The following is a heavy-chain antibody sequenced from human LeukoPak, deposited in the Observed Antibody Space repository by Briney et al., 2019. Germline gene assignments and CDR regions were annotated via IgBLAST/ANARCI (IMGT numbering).Heavy chain of an antibody. J-gene: IGHJ3*02. CDR1: GYTFTDYY. Sequence: ASVKVSCKASGYTFTDYYMHWVRQAPGQGLEWMGWINADSGDTKSAQKFQGRVTMTRDTSISTAYMELSRLRSDDTAVYYCARDSRAYYYGSGSRDAFDIWGQGTMVTVSS. CDR3: ARDSRAYYYGSGSRDAFDI. V-gene: IGHV1-2*02. CDR2: INADSGDT. D-gene: IGHD3-10*01.